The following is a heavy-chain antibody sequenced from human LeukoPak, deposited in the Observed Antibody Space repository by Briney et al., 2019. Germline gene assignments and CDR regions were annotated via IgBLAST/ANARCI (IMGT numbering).Heavy chain of an antibody. CDR1: GGIFSKYA. CDR3: ARGTRRYSSSWPDAFDI. D-gene: IGHD6-13*01. Sequence: SVKVSCKASGGIFSKYAISWVRQAPGQGPEWMGGIIPTFDIANYAQKFQGRVTISADKSTSTAYMELSSLRSEDTAVYYCARGTRRYSSSWPDAFDIWGQGTMVTVSS. CDR2: IIPTFDIA. J-gene: IGHJ3*02. V-gene: IGHV1-69*10.